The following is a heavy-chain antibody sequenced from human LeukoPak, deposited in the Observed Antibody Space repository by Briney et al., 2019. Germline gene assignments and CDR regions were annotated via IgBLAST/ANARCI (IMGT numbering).Heavy chain of an antibody. CDR3: ARHVNYGDSYYYYDMDV. V-gene: IGHV4-39*01. J-gene: IGHJ6*02. CDR1: GVSISSTSYY. CDR2: IYYSGST. D-gene: IGHD4-17*01. Sequence: SETLSLTCTVSGVSISSTSYYWGWIRQPPGMGLEWIGSIYYSGSTNYNPSLKSRVTISVDTSKNQFSLKLSSVTAADTAVYYCARHVNYGDSYYYYDMDVWGQGTTVTVSS.